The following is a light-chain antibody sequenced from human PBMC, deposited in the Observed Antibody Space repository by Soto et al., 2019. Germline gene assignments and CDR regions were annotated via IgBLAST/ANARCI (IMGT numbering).Light chain of an antibody. J-gene: IGKJ3*01. Sequence: DIQMTQSPSSLSASVGDRVTITCQASQDISNFLNWYQQKPGKAPKLLIYDASNLETGVPSRFXGSGSGTDFTFTISSLEPEDIATYYCQQEDNLPSCTFGRGNKVDIK. V-gene: IGKV1-33*01. CDR3: QQEDNLPSCT. CDR1: QDISNF. CDR2: DAS.